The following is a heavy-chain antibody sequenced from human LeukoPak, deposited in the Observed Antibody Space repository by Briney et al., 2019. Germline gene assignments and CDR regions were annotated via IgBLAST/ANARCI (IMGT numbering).Heavy chain of an antibody. CDR2: INVGNDNT. CDR1: GYTFTSYL. D-gene: IGHD1-26*01. CDR3: ARDSIWGCGTYGFHY. J-gene: IGHJ4*01. V-gene: IGHV1-3*01. Sequence: ASVKVSCKASGYTFTSYLIHWLRQAPGQRLEWMGWINVGNDNTKYSQNFQGRVTITRDTSASTAYMELSSLRSEDTAVYYCARDSIWGCGTYGFHYWGHGALVTVSS.